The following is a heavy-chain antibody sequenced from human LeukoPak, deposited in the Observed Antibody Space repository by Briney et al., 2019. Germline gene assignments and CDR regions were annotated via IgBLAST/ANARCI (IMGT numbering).Heavy chain of an antibody. D-gene: IGHD3-22*01. CDR1: GFTFSSYS. CDR3: ASSVRYYDSSGHDAFDI. CDR2: ISSSSSYI. Sequence: GGSLRLSCAASGFTFSSYSMSWVRQAPGKGLEWVSSISSSSSYIYYADSVKGRFTISRDNAKNSLYLQMNSLRAEDTAVYYCASSVRYYDSSGHDAFDIWGQGTMVTVSS. J-gene: IGHJ3*02. V-gene: IGHV3-21*01.